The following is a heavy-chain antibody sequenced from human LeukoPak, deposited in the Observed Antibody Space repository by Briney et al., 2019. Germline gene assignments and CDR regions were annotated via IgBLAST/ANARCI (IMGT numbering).Heavy chain of an antibody. Sequence: SETLSLTCAVSGGSISSTNWWSWVCQPPGKGLEWIGEIYHTGSTNYNPSLKSRVTISVDKSKNQFSLKLSSVTAADTAVYYCARGRRVGDYDYWGQGTLVTVSS. CDR3: ARGRRVGDYDY. V-gene: IGHV4-4*02. CDR2: IYHTGST. J-gene: IGHJ4*02. D-gene: IGHD4-17*01. CDR1: GGSISSTNW.